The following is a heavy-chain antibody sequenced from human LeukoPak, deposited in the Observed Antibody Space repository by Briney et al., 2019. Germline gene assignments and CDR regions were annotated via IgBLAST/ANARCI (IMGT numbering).Heavy chain of an antibody. CDR1: GGSFSGYY. CDR2: ISSSGSTI. CDR3: AELGITMIGGV. J-gene: IGHJ6*04. D-gene: IGHD3-10*02. Sequence: PSETLSLTCAVYGGSFSGYYWSCVRQAPGKGLEWVSYISSSGSTIYYADSVKGRFTISRDNAKNSLYLQMNSLRAEDTAVYYCAELGITMIGGVWGKGTTVTISS. V-gene: IGHV3-11*04.